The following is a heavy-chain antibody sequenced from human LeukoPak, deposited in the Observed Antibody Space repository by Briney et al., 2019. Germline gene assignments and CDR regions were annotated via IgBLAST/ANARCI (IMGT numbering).Heavy chain of an antibody. D-gene: IGHD6-19*01. CDR2: IRSKAYGGTT. CDR1: GFTSGDYA. V-gene: IGHV3-49*03. Sequence: GGSLRLSCTASGFTSGDYAMSWFRQAPGKGLESVGFIRSKAYGGTTEYAASVKGRFTISRDDSKSIAYLQMNSLKTEDTAVYYCTRDSLSGWYDYNGMDVWGQGTTVTVSS. CDR3: TRDSLSGWYDYNGMDV. J-gene: IGHJ6*02.